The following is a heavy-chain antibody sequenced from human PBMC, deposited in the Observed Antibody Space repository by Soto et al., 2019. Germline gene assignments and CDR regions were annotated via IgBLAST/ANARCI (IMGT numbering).Heavy chain of an antibody. CDR3: AKDIRQFIVFDY. V-gene: IGHV3-9*03. CDR1: GFTFDDYA. Sequence: EVQLVGSGGVLVHPGRSLRLSCAASGFTFDDYAMHWGRQAPGKGMEWVSGISWNSVSIGYADSVKGRFTITRDNAKNPLYLQMSSIRAEDMSFYTCAKDIRQFIVFDYWGQGTLVTVS. J-gene: IGHJ4*02. D-gene: IGHD3-16*02. CDR2: ISWNSVSI.